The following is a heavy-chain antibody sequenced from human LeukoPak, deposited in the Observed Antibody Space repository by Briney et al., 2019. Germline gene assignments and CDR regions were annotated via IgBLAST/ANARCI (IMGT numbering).Heavy chain of an antibody. CDR3: ARRTSYCFDY. J-gene: IGHJ4*02. V-gene: IGHV5-51*01. CDR2: INPDDSDT. D-gene: IGHD3-10*01. Sequence: GESLKISCKGSGYSFTSYWIGWVRQMPGKGLEWMGTINPDDSDTRYSPSFQGQVTISADKSISTAYLQWSSLKASDTAMYYCARRTSYCFDYWGLGALVTVSS. CDR1: GYSFTSYW.